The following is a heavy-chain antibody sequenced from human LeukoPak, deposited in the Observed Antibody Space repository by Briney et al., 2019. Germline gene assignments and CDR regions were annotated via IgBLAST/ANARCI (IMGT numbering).Heavy chain of an antibody. CDR3: ACPTIFGVDYYFDY. Sequence: SETLSLTRTVSGGSISSSSYYWGWIRQPPGKGLEWIGSIYYSGSTYYNPSLKSRVTISVDTSKNQFSLKLSSVTAADTAVYYCACPTIFGVDYYFDYWGQGTLVTVSS. CDR2: IYYSGST. V-gene: IGHV4-39*01. D-gene: IGHD3-3*01. J-gene: IGHJ4*02. CDR1: GGSISSSSYY.